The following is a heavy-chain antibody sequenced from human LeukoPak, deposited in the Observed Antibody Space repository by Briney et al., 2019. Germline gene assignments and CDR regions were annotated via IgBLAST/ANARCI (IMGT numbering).Heavy chain of an antibody. D-gene: IGHD3-16*01. J-gene: IGHJ6*04. V-gene: IGHV3-23*01. CDR3: AKIALRAPVMLTYYYGMDV. CDR2: ISGSGGST. CDR1: GFTFSSYA. Sequence: GGSLRLSCAASGFTFSSYAMSWVRQAPGKGLEWVSAISGSGGSTYYADSVKGRFTISRDNSKNTLYLQMNSLRAEDTAVYYCAKIALRAPVMLTYYYGMDVWGKGTTVTVSS.